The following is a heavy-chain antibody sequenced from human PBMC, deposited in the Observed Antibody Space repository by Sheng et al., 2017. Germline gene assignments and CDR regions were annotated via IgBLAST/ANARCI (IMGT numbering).Heavy chain of an antibody. CDR3: AKVQGTSGWYYFDY. CDR1: GFSFATYA. V-gene: IGHV3-23*01. J-gene: IGHJ4*02. D-gene: IGHD6-19*01. Sequence: EVHLLESGGGLVQPGGSLRLSCAASGFSFATYAMTWVRQAPGKGLEWVSGISGSGGATYYADSVKGRFTISRDNSKNTLSLQMNSLRAEDTAVYYCAKVQGTSGWYYFDYWGQGTLVTVSS. CDR2: ISGSGGAT.